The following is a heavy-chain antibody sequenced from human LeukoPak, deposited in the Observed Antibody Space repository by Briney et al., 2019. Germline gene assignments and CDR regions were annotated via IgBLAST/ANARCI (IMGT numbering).Heavy chain of an antibody. D-gene: IGHD2-15*01. V-gene: IGHV4-39*07. CDR1: GGSFSSSSYY. CDR3: ARNGAYCLDV. CDR2: IYYSGTT. J-gene: IGHJ6*02. Sequence: SETLSLTCTVSGGSFSSSSYYWGWIRQPPGKGLEWIGSIYYSGTTYYNPSLKSRVTISGDTSKNQFSLKLSSVTAADTAVYYCARNGAYCLDVWGQGTTVSVSS.